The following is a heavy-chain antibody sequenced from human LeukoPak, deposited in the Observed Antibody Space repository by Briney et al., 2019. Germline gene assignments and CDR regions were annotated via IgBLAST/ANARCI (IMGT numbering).Heavy chain of an antibody. D-gene: IGHD2-2*01. CDR1: GFNFSSYS. J-gene: IGHJ4*02. CDR3: ARGTARRVPAATGFDY. Sequence: PGGSLRLSCAASGFNFSSYSMNWVRQAPGKGLEWVSYISSSSSTIYYADSVKGRSTISRDNAKNSLYLQMNSLRAEDTAVYYCARGTARRVPAATGFDYWGQETLVTVSS. CDR2: ISSSSSTI. V-gene: IGHV3-48*04.